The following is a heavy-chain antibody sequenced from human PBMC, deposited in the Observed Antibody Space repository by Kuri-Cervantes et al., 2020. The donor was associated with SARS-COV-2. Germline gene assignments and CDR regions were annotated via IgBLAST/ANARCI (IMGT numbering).Heavy chain of an antibody. CDR3: ARVLSIAARTWFDP. Sequence: GGSLRPSCAASGLTFSSYWMHWVRQAPGKGLEWVSSISSSSSYIYYADSVKGRFTISRDNAKDSLYLQMNSLRAEDTAVYYCARVLSIAARTWFDPWGQGTLVTVSS. CDR2: ISSSSSYI. CDR1: GLTFSSYW. V-gene: IGHV3-21*01. D-gene: IGHD6-6*01. J-gene: IGHJ5*02.